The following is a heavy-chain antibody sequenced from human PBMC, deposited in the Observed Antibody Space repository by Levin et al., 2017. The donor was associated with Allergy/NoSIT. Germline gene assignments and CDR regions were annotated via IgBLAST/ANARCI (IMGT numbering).Heavy chain of an antibody. V-gene: IGHV3-21*01. J-gene: IGHJ4*02. Sequence: SFSSSFFPFLLSLLPFFLPSPFPGLEWVSSISSSCSYIYYADSVKGRFTISRDNAKNSLYLQMNSLRAEDTAVYYCARDRNYWGQGTLVTVSS. CDR3: ARDRNY. CDR2: ISSSCSYI. CDR1: FFPFLLSL.